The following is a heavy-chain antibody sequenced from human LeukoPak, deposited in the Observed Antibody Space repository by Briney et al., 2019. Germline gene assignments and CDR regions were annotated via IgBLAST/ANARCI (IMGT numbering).Heavy chain of an antibody. CDR1: GASMSSYY. CDR3: ARARRADFDY. J-gene: IGHJ4*02. Sequence: SETLSLTCTVSGASMSSYYWSWIRQPAGKGLEWIGRVYTSGNSNYNPSLKSRVTMSVDTSKNQFSLKLDSVTAADTAVYYCARARRADFDYWGQGTLVTVSS. CDR2: VYTSGNS. V-gene: IGHV4-4*07.